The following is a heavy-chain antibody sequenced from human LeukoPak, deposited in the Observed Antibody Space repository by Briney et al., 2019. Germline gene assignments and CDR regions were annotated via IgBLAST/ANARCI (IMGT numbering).Heavy chain of an antibody. J-gene: IGHJ6*02. V-gene: IGHV4-59*01. D-gene: IGHD6-19*01. CDR2: IYYSGST. CDR3: AAVAEIHYYYGMDV. CDR1: GGSISSYY. Sequence: SETLSLTCTVSGGSISSYYWSWIRQPPGKGLEWIGYIYYSGSTNYNPSLKSRVTISVDTSKNQFSLKLSSVTAADTAVYYCAAVAEIHYYYGMDVWGQGTTVTVSS.